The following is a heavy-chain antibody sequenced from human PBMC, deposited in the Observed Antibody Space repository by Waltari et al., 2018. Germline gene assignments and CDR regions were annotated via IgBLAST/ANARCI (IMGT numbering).Heavy chain of an antibody. CDR3: ARGAYYDFWSGYSD. Sequence: EVQLVESGGGLVQPGGSLRLSCAASGFTFSSYSMNWVRQAPGKGLEWVSYISSSSSTIYYADPVKGRFTISRDNAKNSLYLQMNSLRAEDTAVYYCARGAYYDFWSGYSDWGQGTLVTVSS. J-gene: IGHJ4*02. CDR2: ISSSSSTI. V-gene: IGHV3-48*04. CDR1: GFTFSSYS. D-gene: IGHD3-3*01.